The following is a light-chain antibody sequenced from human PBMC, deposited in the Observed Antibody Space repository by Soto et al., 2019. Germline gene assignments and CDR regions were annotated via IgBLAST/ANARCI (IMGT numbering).Light chain of an antibody. CDR2: DAS. V-gene: IGKV3D-20*02. CDR3: QQSYSTPLT. CDR1: QTVRNNY. Sequence: EIVLTQSPRTLSLSPGERATLSCRASQTVRNNYLAWYQQKPGQAPRLLIYDASSRATGIPDRFSGGGSGTDFTLTISRLEPEDFATYYCQQSYSTPLTFGGGTKVDIK. J-gene: IGKJ4*01.